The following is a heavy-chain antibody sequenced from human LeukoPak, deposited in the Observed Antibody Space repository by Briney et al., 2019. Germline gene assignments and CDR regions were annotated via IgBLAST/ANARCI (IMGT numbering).Heavy chain of an antibody. D-gene: IGHD2-21*02. CDR3: ARDLKHGHRDGGWFDP. CDR1: GGTFSSYA. V-gene: IGHV1-69*01. CDR2: IIPIFGTA. J-gene: IGHJ5*02. Sequence: SVKVSCKASGGTFSSYAISWVRQAPGQGLEWMGGIIPIFGTANYAQKFQGRVTITADESTSTAYMELSSLRSEDTAVYYCARDLKHGHRDGGWFDPWGQGTLVTVSS.